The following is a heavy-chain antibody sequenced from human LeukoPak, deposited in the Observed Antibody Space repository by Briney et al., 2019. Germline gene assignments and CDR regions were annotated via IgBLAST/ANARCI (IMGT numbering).Heavy chain of an antibody. CDR1: GFTFSSYA. Sequence: GGSLRLSCAASGFTFSSYAMSWVRQVPGKGLEWVSLISGSGGSTYYADSVKGRFTISRDNSKNTLYLQMNSLRVEDTAGYYCAKSPVPYCSGGSCYGMDVWGQGTTVTVSS. CDR2: ISGSGGST. D-gene: IGHD2-15*01. J-gene: IGHJ6*02. CDR3: AKSPVPYCSGGSCYGMDV. V-gene: IGHV3-23*01.